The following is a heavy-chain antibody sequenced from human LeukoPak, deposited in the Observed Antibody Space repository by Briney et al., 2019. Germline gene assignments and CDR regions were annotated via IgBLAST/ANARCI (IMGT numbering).Heavy chain of an antibody. CDR3: ARDQRYCSGGSCYPDWFDP. CDR2: ISPNSGGT. D-gene: IGHD2-15*01. V-gene: IGHV1-2*02. J-gene: IGHJ5*02. CDR1: GYTFTGYY. Sequence: ASVKVSCKASGYTFTGYYMHWVRQAPGQGLEWMGWISPNSGGTNYAQQFQGRVTMTRDTSISTAYMELNRLRSDDTAVYYCARDQRYCSGGSCYPDWFDPWGQGTLVTVSS.